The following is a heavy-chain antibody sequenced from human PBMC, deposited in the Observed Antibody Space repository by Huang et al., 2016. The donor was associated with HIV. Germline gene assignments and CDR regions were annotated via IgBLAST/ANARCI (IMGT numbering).Heavy chain of an antibody. V-gene: IGHV1-3*04. CDR3: ARDPHVFVAGPFFDC. D-gene: IGHD3-10*02. Sequence: QVQLVQSGAEVKKPGASVKVSCKASGYTFTNFAMHWVRQAPGQRLVWRGWIDTDKSDTRYSQRFQGRLTITRDTSASTAYMELSSLRSEDTAVYYCARDPHVFVAGPFFDCWGQGTLVTVSS. CDR1: GYTFTNFA. CDR2: IDTDKSDT. J-gene: IGHJ4*02.